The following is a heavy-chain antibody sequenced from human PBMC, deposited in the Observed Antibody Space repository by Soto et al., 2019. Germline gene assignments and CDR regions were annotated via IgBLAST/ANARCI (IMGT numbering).Heavy chain of an antibody. CDR3: ATVIAAGGTGYWFDP. J-gene: IGHJ5*02. D-gene: IGHD6-13*01. CDR2: ISGSGGST. V-gene: IGHV3-23*01. CDR1: GFTFSSYA. Sequence: EVQLLESGGGLVQPGGSLRLSCAASGFTFSSYAMSWVRQAPGEGLEWVSAISGSGGSTYYAESVKGRFTISRDNSKNTLYLQMNSLSAEDTAVYYCATVIAAGGTGYWFDPWGQGTLVTGSS.